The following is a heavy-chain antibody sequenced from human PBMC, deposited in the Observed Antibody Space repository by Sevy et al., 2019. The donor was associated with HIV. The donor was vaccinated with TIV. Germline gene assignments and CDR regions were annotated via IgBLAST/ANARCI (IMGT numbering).Heavy chain of an antibody. Sequence: ASVKVSCRASGDTLTNNYMHWVRQAPGQGLEWMGMVDHSGGNATYAQNFQGRVIMTRDTSTSTLYMDLTSLGSEDTAVYYCVRADPAQHFDSWGQGTLVTVSS. CDR3: VRADPAQHFDS. CDR2: VDHSGGNA. CDR1: GDTLTNNY. V-gene: IGHV1-46*01. J-gene: IGHJ4*02.